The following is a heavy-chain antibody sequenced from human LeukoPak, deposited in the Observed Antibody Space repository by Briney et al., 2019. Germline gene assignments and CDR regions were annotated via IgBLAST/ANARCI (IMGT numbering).Heavy chain of an antibody. J-gene: IGHJ4*02. CDR2: ISSSSSYI. Sequence: GGSLRLSCAASGFTSSSYSMNWVRQAPGKGLEWVSSISSSSSYIYYADSVKGRFTISRDNSKNTLHLQVNSLRADDTAVYYCAKDQFYDSSGVFDYWGQGTLVTVSS. D-gene: IGHD3-22*01. CDR1: GFTSSSYS. CDR3: AKDQFYDSSGVFDY. V-gene: IGHV3-21*01.